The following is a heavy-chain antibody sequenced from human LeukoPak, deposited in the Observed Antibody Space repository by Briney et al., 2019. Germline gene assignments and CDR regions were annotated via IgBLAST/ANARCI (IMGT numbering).Heavy chain of an antibody. CDR3: ASSLAGISSGWHYFDY. D-gene: IGHD6-19*01. Sequence: ASVTVSCTASGYIFTSNAMHWVRQAPGQRLEWMGWINAGNGKTKYSQNFQGRVTITRDTSASTAYMELSSLRSEDTAVYFCASSLAGISSGWHYFDYWGQGALVTVSS. V-gene: IGHV1-3*01. CDR2: INAGNGKT. CDR1: GYIFTSNA. J-gene: IGHJ4*02.